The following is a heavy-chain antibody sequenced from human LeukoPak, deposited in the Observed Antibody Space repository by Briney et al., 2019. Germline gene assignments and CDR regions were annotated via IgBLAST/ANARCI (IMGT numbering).Heavy chain of an antibody. V-gene: IGHV4-39*02. J-gene: IGHJ4*02. CDR1: GDAVSIINSY. D-gene: IGHD3-9*01. CDR3: ARLRKGRYFDYFFEY. Sequence: PSETLSLTCTVSGDAVSIINSYWGWIRQPPGKGLEWIGNVYYSGRANYSPSLKSRVTMSVDTPKNRFSLKMTSQTASHTAVCFCARLRKGRYFDYFFEYWGQGTLVTVSS. CDR2: VYYSGRA.